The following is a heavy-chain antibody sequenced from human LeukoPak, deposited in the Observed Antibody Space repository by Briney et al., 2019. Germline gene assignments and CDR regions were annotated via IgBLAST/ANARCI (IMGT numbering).Heavy chain of an antibody. V-gene: IGHV4-39*07. D-gene: IGHD6-6*01. CDR3: AREKRGSSRLSGAFDI. Sequence: PSETLSLTCTVSGGSISSSSYYWGWIRQPPGKGLEWIGSIYYSGSTYYNPSLKSRVTISVDTSKNQFSLKLSSVTAADTAVYYCAREKRGSSRLSGAFDIWGQGTMVTVSS. J-gene: IGHJ3*02. CDR1: GGSISSSSYY. CDR2: IYYSGST.